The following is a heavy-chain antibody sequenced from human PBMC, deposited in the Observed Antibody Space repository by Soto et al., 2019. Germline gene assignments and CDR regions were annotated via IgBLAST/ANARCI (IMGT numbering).Heavy chain of an antibody. Sequence: QVQLVQSGAEVRKPGASVKVSCKAAGYTLTSYDINWVRQATGQGLEYLGWMSPNSDNTGYVQKFQGIVTRTWDPSKTTAYVELSSLRSESTARYFCSICVKYGAYSRWFDPWGQGTLVTVFS. CDR1: GYTLTSYD. V-gene: IGHV1-8*01. CDR3: SICVKYGAYSRWFDP. CDR2: MSPNSDNT. J-gene: IGHJ5*02. D-gene: IGHD4-17*01.